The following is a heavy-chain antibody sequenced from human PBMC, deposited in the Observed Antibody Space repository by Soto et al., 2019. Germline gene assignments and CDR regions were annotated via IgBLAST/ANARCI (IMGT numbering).Heavy chain of an antibody. CDR1: GGSISSGGYY. CDR3: ARALGYCSSTRCYKGGYYFDY. V-gene: IGHV4-31*03. J-gene: IGHJ4*02. D-gene: IGHD2-2*02. Sequence: SETLSLTCTVSGGSISSGGYYWSWIRQHPGKGLEWIGYIYYSGSTYYNPSLKSRVTISVDTSKNQFSLKLSSVTAADTAVYYCARALGYCSSTRCYKGGYYFDYWGQGTLVTVYS. CDR2: IYYSGST.